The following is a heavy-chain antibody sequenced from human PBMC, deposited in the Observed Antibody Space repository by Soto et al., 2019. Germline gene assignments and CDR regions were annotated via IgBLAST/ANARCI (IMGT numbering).Heavy chain of an antibody. D-gene: IGHD2-2*01. CDR3: AREDIVVVPAALVG. CDR2: IYYSGST. Sequence: QLQLQESGPGLVKPSETLSLTCTVSGGSISSSSYYWGWIRQPPGKGLEWIGSIYYSGSTYYNPSLKSRVTISLDTSKNQFSLKLSSVTAADTAVYYCAREDIVVVPAALVGWGQGTLVTVSS. CDR1: GGSISSSSYY. J-gene: IGHJ4*02. V-gene: IGHV4-39*01.